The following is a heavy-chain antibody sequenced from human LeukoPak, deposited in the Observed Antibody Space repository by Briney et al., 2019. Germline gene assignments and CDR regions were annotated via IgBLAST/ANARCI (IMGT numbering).Heavy chain of an antibody. CDR1: GFTFSSYR. CDR2: IKQDGSEK. CDR3: ARDGGTGITIFGVVIIPFDY. J-gene: IGHJ4*02. Sequence: GGSLRLSCAASGFTFSSYRMSWVRQAPGKGLEWVANIKQDGSEKYYVDSVKGRFTISRDNAKNSLYLQMNSLRAEDTAVYYCARDGGTGITIFGVVIIPFDYWGQGTLVTVSS. D-gene: IGHD3-3*01. V-gene: IGHV3-7*01.